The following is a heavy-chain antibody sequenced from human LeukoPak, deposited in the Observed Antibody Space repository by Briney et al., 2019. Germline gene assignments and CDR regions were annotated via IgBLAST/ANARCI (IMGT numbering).Heavy chain of an antibody. CDR2: ICYPGST. Sequence: PSDTLSLTCTVSGGSISRDGYYWSWIRQNPGKGLEWIRYICYPGSTYYNPSLKSRVTMSVDTSKSHMSLKLNSVTAADTAVYYCARLWFGELFLDSWGQGALVTVS. J-gene: IGHJ4*02. CDR3: ARLWFGELFLDS. CDR1: GGSISRDGYY. V-gene: IGHV4-31*03. D-gene: IGHD3-10*01.